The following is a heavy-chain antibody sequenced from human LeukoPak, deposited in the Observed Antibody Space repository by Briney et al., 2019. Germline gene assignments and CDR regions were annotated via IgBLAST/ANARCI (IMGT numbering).Heavy chain of an antibody. CDR2: ISSSSSNT. CDR1: GFTFSDHY. D-gene: IGHD5-18*01. V-gene: IGHV3-11*03. J-gene: IGHJ4*02. CDR3: ARSLSAYTPLAVDY. Sequence: GGSLRLSCAPSGFTFSDHYMSWIRQAPAKGLEWVSYISSSSSNTNYAVSVKGRFTIYSVNAKNSLSLQLNSLRAEDTVVYYCARSLSAYTPLAVDYWGQGTLVSVSS.